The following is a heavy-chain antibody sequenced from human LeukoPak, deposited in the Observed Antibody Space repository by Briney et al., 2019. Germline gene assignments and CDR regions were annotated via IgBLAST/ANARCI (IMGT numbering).Heavy chain of an antibody. J-gene: IGHJ5*02. Sequence: PSETLSLTCAVYGGSFSGYYWSWIRQPPGKGLEWIGEINHSGSTNYNPSLKSRVTISVDTSKNQFSLKLSSVTAADTAVYYCARPVITTIFGVVTNWFDPWGQGTLVTVSS. CDR2: INHSGST. V-gene: IGHV4-34*01. D-gene: IGHD3-3*01. CDR1: GGSFSGYY. CDR3: ARPVITTIFGVVTNWFDP.